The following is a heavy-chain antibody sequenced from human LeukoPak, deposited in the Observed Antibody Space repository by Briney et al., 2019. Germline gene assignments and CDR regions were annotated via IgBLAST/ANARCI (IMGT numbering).Heavy chain of an antibody. CDR2: IYPRDGST. CDR3: ARDQEGFDY. V-gene: IGHV1-46*01. J-gene: IGHJ4*02. CDR1: GYSFTSNY. Sequence: GASVKVSCKASGYSFTSNYIHWVRQAPGQGLEWMGMIYPRDGSTSYAQRFQDRVTVTRDTSTSTAHMELSGLRSEDTAVYYCARDQEGFDYWGQGTQVTVSS.